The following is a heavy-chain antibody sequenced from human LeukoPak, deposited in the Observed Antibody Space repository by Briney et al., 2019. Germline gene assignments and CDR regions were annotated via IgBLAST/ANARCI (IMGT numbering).Heavy chain of an antibody. CDR2: IIPILGIA. CDR1: GGTFSSYA. Sequence: GASVKVSCKASGGTFSSYAISWVRPAPGQGLEWMGRIIPILGIANYAQKFQGRVTITADKSTSTAYMELSSLRSEDTAVYYCARDITMVRGVNLYYFDYWGQGTLVTVSS. D-gene: IGHD3-10*01. V-gene: IGHV1-69*04. CDR3: ARDITMVRGVNLYYFDY. J-gene: IGHJ4*02.